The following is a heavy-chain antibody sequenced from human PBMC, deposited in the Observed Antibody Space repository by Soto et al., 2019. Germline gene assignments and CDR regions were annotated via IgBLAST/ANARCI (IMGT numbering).Heavy chain of an antibody. D-gene: IGHD4-17*01. J-gene: IGHJ4*02. CDR1: GYTFTSYY. V-gene: IGHV1-46*03. CDR3: ARASTTVTTRGLYYFDY. CDR2: INPSGGST. Sequence: GASVKVSCKASGYTFTSYYMHWVRQAPGQGLEWMGIINPSGGSTSYAQKFQGRVTMTRDTSTSTVYMELSSLRSEDTAVYYCARASTTVTTRGLYYFDYWGQGTLVTVSS.